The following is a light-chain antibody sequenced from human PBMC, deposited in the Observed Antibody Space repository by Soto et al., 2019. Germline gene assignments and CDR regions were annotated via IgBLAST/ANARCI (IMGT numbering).Light chain of an antibody. CDR1: QTVGGSY. V-gene: IGKV3-20*01. J-gene: IGKJ1*01. CDR3: QQYVSSPWT. Sequence: EIVLTQSPGTLSLSPGERATLSCRASQTVGGSYLAWYQQKPGQAPRLLIYGASSRATGIPDRFSGRGSGTDFTLTISRLEPEDFAVYYCQQYVSSPWTLGQGTKVEIK. CDR2: GAS.